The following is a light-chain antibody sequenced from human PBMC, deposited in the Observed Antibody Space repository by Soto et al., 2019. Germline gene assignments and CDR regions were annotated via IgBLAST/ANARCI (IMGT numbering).Light chain of an antibody. Sequence: NFMLTQPHSVSESPGKTVTISCTRSRGSIASNYVQWYQQRPGSAPTTVIYEDNQRPSGVPDRFSGSIDSSSNSASLTISGPKTEDEADYYCQSYDSSKGVFGGGTKLTVL. V-gene: IGLV6-57*03. CDR1: RGSIASNY. CDR3: QSYDSSKGV. CDR2: EDN. J-gene: IGLJ2*01.